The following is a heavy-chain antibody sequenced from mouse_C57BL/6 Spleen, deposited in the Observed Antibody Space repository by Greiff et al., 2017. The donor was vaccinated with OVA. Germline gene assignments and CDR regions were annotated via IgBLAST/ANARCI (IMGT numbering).Heavy chain of an antibody. CDR3: ARSDDGYCPDY. CDR1: GYAFSSSW. CDR2: IYPGDGDT. J-gene: IGHJ2*01. Sequence: VQVVESGPELVKPGASVKISCKASGYAFSSSWMNWVKQRPGKGLEWIGRIYPGDGDTNYNGKFKGKATLTADKSSSTAYMQLSSLTSEDSAVYFCARSDDGYCPDYWGQGTTLTVSS. V-gene: IGHV1-82*01. D-gene: IGHD2-3*01.